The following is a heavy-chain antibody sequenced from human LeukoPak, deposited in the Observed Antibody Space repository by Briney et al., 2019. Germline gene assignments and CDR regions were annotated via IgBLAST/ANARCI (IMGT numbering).Heavy chain of an antibody. Sequence: GGSLRLSCAASGFTFSSYEMNWVRQAPGKGLEWVSYISSSDSTTYYADSVKGRFTISGGNAMNSLYLQMNSLRVEDTAVYYCARVLYDSSGYYLNYFDYWGQGTLVTVSS. V-gene: IGHV3-48*03. CDR3: ARVLYDSSGYYLNYFDY. CDR2: ISSSDSTT. J-gene: IGHJ4*02. D-gene: IGHD3-22*01. CDR1: GFTFSSYE.